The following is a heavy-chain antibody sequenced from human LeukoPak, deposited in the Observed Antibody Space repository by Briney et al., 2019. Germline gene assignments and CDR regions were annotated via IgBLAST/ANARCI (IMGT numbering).Heavy chain of an antibody. J-gene: IGHJ6*03. V-gene: IGHV1-8*01. CDR2: ISGYNGDT. D-gene: IGHD1-26*01. CDR1: AYSLTSFG. Sequence: ASVKVTCKAFAYSLTSFGINWVRQAPGQGLEWMGWISGYNGDTKYAQKFQGRVTMTRNTSISTAYMELSSLRSEDTAVYYCARGVGATYQIYYMDVWGKGTTVTVSS. CDR3: ARGVGATYQIYYMDV.